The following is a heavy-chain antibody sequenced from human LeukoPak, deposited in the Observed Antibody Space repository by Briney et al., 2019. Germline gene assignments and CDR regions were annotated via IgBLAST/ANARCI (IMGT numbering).Heavy chain of an antibody. CDR2: IYTSGST. J-gene: IGHJ4*02. D-gene: IGHD3-3*01. CDR3: ASTYYDFWSGYSYLDY. Sequence: KPSETLSLTCTVPGGSISSYYWSWIRQPAGKGLEWIGRIYTSGSTNYNPSLKSRVTMSVDTSKNQFSLKLSSVTAADTAVYYCASTYYDFWSGYSYLDYWGQGTLVTVSS. CDR1: GGSISSYY. V-gene: IGHV4-4*07.